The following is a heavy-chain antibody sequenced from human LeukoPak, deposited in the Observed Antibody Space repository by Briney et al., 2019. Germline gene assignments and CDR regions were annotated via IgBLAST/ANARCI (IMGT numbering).Heavy chain of an antibody. CDR3: ARDNVAAAGIDY. CDR2: INPSGGST. CDR1: GYTFTSYY. D-gene: IGHD6-13*01. J-gene: IGHJ4*02. Sequence: ASVKVSCKASGYTFTSYYMNWVRQAPGQGLEWMGIINPSGGSTSYAQKFQGRVTMTRDTSTSTVYMELSSLRSEDTAVYYCARDNVAAAGIDYWGQGTLVTVSS. V-gene: IGHV1-46*01.